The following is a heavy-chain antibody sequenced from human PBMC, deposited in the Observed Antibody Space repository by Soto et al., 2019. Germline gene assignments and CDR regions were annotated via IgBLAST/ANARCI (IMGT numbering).Heavy chain of an antibody. CDR3: ARDNIVATITSSIYYYYYYIDV. J-gene: IGHJ6*03. Sequence: ASVKVSCKASGYTFTSYAMHWVRQAPGQRLEWMGWINAGNGNTKYSQKFQGRVTITRDTSASTAYMELSSLRSEDTAVYYCARDNIVATITSSIYYYYYYIDVWGKGTTVTVSS. CDR2: INAGNGNT. V-gene: IGHV1-3*01. CDR1: GYTFTSYA. D-gene: IGHD5-12*01.